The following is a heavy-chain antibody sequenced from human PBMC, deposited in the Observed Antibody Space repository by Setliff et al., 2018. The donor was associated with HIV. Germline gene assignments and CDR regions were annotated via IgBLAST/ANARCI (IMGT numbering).Heavy chain of an antibody. J-gene: IGHJ4*02. CDR1: GGSFSNYY. D-gene: IGHD3-16*02. Sequence: SETLSLTCAVYGGSFSNYYWSWIRQPPGKGLEWIGEINHSGSTNYNPSLKSRVTMSVDTSKNQFSLNLTSVTAADTAVYYCARGRFVGFDYWGQGTLVT. CDR2: INHSGST. V-gene: IGHV4-34*01. CDR3: ARGRFVGFDY.